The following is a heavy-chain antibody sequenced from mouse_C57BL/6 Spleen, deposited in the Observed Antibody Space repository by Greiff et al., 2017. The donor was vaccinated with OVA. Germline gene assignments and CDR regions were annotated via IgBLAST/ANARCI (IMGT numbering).Heavy chain of an antibody. Sequence: VQLQQPGAELVMPGASVKLSCKASGYTFTSYWMHWVKQRPGQGLEWIGEIEPSDSYTNYNQKFKGKSTLTVDKSSSTAYMQLSSLTSEDSAVYYCARRDDYDGAMDYWGQGTSVTVSS. V-gene: IGHV1-69*01. CDR1: GYTFTSYW. CDR3: ARRDDYDGAMDY. J-gene: IGHJ4*01. CDR2: IEPSDSYT. D-gene: IGHD2-4*01.